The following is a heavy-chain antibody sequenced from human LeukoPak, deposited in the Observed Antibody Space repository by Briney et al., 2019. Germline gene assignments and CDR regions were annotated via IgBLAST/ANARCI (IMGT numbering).Heavy chain of an antibody. CDR1: GFTFSSYE. Sequence: GGSLRLSCAASGFTFSSYEMSWVRQAPGKGLEWISYISGSSSTIYYADSVKGRFTISRDNAKSTLYLQMNSLRDEDTAVYYCARAHSTMIVVVITDDFDIWGQGTMVTVSS. D-gene: IGHD3-22*01. CDR3: ARAHSTMIVVVITDDFDI. V-gene: IGHV3-48*03. J-gene: IGHJ3*02. CDR2: ISGSSSTI.